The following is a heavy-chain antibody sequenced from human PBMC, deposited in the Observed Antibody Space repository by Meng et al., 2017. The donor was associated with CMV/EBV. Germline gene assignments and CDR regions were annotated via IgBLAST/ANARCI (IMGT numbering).Heavy chain of an antibody. Sequence: GGSLRLSCAASGFTFSDYWMHWVRQAPGKGLEWVAVISYDGSNKYYADSVKGRFTISRDNSKNTLYLQMNSLRAEDTAVYYCAREDSGLNYFDYWGQGTLVTVSS. CDR3: AREDSGLNYFDY. J-gene: IGHJ4*02. CDR1: GFTFSDYW. CDR2: ISYDGSNK. D-gene: IGHD3-10*01. V-gene: IGHV3-30-3*01.